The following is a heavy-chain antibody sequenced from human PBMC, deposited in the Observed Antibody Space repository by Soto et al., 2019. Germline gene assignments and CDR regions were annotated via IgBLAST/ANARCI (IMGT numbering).Heavy chain of an antibody. CDR2: INSDGSTT. D-gene: IGHD2-2*02. J-gene: IGHJ3*02. CDR1: GFTFSTYW. Sequence: GGSLRLSCAASGFTFSTYWMHWVRQAPGKGLVWVSRINSDGSTTNYADSVKGRFTISRDDGKKSLYLQMSNLRAEDTAVYYCLRGGRGYTRDDVLDIWGQGTMVTVSS. V-gene: IGHV3-74*01. CDR3: LRGGRGYTRDDVLDI.